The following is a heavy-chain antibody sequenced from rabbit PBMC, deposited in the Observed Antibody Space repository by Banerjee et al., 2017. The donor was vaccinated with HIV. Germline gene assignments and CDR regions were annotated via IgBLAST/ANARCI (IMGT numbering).Heavy chain of an antibody. Sequence: QSLEESGGDLVKPGASLTLTCTASGFSFSGNDYMCWVRQAPGKGLEWIGCIYAGSGSTWYASWAKGRFTISRSTSLNTVTLQMTSLTAADTATYFCARGGYPDTSYTYFKLWGQGTLVTVS. CDR3: ARGGYPDTSYTYFKL. D-gene: IGHD8-1*01. CDR2: IYAGSGST. J-gene: IGHJ4*01. CDR1: GFSFSGNDY. V-gene: IGHV1S40*01.